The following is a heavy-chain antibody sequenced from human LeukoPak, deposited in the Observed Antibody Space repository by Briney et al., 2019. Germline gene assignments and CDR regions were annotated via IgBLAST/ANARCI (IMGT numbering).Heavy chain of an antibody. CDR3: ARAVVHYDFWSGYYY. Sequence: GGSLRLSCAASGFTFSSYAMSWVRQAPGKGLEWVSYISSSSSTIYYADSVKGRFTISRDNAKNSLYLQMNSLRAEDTAVYYCARAVVHYDFWSGYYYWGQGTLVTVSS. CDR1: GFTFSSYA. CDR2: ISSSSSTI. V-gene: IGHV3-48*04. D-gene: IGHD3-3*01. J-gene: IGHJ4*02.